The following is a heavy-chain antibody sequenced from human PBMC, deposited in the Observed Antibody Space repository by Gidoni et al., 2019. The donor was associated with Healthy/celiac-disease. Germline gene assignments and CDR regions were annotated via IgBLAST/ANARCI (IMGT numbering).Heavy chain of an antibody. Sequence: QVQLVESGGGLVKPGGSLRLSCAASGFTSSYYYMSCIRQAPGKGLEWVSYIRSSSSTIYSADSVKGRFTISRDNAKNSLCLQMISLRADDTAVYYCARELGGIYSYADYWGQGTLVTVSS. CDR3: ARELGGIYSYADY. V-gene: IGHV3-11*01. J-gene: IGHJ4*02. CDR1: GFTSSYYY. D-gene: IGHD5-18*01. CDR2: IRSSSSTI.